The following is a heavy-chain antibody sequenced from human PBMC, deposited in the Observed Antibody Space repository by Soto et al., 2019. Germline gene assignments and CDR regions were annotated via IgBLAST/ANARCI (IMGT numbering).Heavy chain of an antibody. CDR1: GDLFNNYA. V-gene: IGHV1-69*01. D-gene: IGHD6-13*01. J-gene: IGHJ4*02. CDR3: AESSSVAAAGYFKF. CDR2: ISPLFSTS. Sequence: QVQLVQSGAEVKEPGSSVKVSCKSTGDLFNNYAVNWVRQAPGQGLEWMGRISPLFSTSNYAQKFQGRVTIGEDELTNIVYLEVSNLESEDTAMYYSAESSSVAAAGYFKFWGQGTLVTVS.